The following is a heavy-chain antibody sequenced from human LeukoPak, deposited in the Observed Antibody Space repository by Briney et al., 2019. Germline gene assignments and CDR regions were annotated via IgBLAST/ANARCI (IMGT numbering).Heavy chain of an antibody. V-gene: IGHV1-2*02. D-gene: IGHD3-22*01. J-gene: IGHJ4*02. CDR2: INPNSGGT. CDR1: GYTFTGYY. CDR3: AKTYGWWYYDSSGYRPGYFDY. Sequence: GASVTVSCKASGYTFTGYYMHWVRQAPGQGLEWMGWINPNSGGTNYAQKFQGRVTMTRDTSISTAYMELSRLRSDDTAVYYCAKTYGWWYYDSSGYRPGYFDYWGQGTLVTVSS.